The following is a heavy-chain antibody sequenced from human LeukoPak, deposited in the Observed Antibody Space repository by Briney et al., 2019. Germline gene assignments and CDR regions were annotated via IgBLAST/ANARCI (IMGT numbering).Heavy chain of an antibody. J-gene: IGHJ4*02. CDR3: ARVGGFIVATITNYFDY. Sequence: GLSLRLFCAAWGFTLRSFAVSWAPQAPGKGLVCVSSISSSSSYIYYTDSVKGRFTISRDNAKNSLYLQMTSMRAEDTAVYYCARVGGFIVATITNYFDYWGQGTLVTVSS. CDR2: ISSSSSYI. CDR1: GFTLRSFA. V-gene: IGHV3-21*01. D-gene: IGHD5-12*01.